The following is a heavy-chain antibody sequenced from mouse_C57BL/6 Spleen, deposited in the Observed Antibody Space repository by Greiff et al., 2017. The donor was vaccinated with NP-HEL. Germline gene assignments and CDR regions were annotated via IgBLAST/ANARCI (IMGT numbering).Heavy chain of an antibody. CDR1: GYTFTDYY. CDR2: IYPGSGNT. V-gene: IGHV1-76*01. J-gene: IGHJ3*01. CDR3: ARSGYYGSSLAY. D-gene: IGHD1-1*01. Sequence: QVQLQQSGAELVRPGASVKLSCKASGYTFTDYYINWVKQRPGQGLEWIARIYPGSGNTYYNEKFKGKATLTAEKSSSTAYMQLSSLTSEDSAVYCCARSGYYGSSLAYWGQGTLVTVSA.